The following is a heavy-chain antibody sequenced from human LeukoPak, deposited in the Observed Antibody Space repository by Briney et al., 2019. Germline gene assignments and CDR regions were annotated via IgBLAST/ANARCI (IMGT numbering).Heavy chain of an antibody. J-gene: IGHJ6*02. V-gene: IGHV3-7*03. CDR3: ARDLPYYDFWSGYYLYYYYGMDV. CDR1: GFTFSSYW. D-gene: IGHD3-3*01. Sequence: GWSLRLSCAASGFTFSSYWMSWVRQAPGKGLEWVANIKQDGSEKYYVDSVKGRFTISRDNAKNSLYLQMNSLRAEDTAVYYCARDLPYYDFWSGYYLYYYYGMDVWGQGTTVTVSS. CDR2: IKQDGSEK.